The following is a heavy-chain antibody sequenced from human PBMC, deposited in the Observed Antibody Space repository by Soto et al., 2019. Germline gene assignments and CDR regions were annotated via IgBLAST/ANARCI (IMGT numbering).Heavy chain of an antibody. D-gene: IGHD3-22*01. CDR3: ARVRGDYYDSSGYYSGFGY. J-gene: IGHJ4*02. CDR1: GGTFSSYA. V-gene: IGHV1-69*12. Sequence: QVQLVQSGAEVKKPGSSVKVSCKASGGTFSSYAISWVRQAPGQGLEWMGGIIPIFGTANYAQKFQGRVTIPADESTSTAYMELSSLRSEDTAVYYCARVRGDYYDSSGYYSGFGYWGQGTLVTVSS. CDR2: IIPIFGTA.